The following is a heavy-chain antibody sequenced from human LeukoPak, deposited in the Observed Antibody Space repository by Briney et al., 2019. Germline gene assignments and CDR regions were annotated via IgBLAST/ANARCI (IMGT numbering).Heavy chain of an antibody. CDR3: TRGSIAYYYMDV. Sequence: SETLSLTCTVSVGSLSSHLWSWLRQPPGKGLEGIGHIYYSGSTNYNPSLKSRVTILVDPSKTQFSLKLSSVTAADTAVYYCTRGSIAYYYMDVWGKGTTVTISS. CDR1: VGSLSSHL. CDR2: IYYSGST. V-gene: IGHV4-59*11. D-gene: IGHD3-22*01. J-gene: IGHJ6*03.